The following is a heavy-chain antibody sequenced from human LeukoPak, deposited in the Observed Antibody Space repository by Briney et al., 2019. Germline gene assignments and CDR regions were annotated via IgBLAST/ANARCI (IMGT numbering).Heavy chain of an antibody. CDR3: AKSGAYYGSGDGMDV. J-gene: IGHJ6*02. CDR1: GFSFSSYG. Sequence: GGSLRLSCAASGFSFSSYGMYWVRQAPGKGLEWVAVISYDGSNKYYVDSVKGRFTFSRDNSKDTLYLQMDSLRIEDTAVYYCAKSGAYYGSGDGMDVWGQGTTVTVSS. D-gene: IGHD3-10*01. V-gene: IGHV3-30*18. CDR2: ISYDGSNK.